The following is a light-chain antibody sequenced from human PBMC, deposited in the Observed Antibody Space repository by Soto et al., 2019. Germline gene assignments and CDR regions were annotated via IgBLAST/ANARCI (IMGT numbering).Light chain of an antibody. J-gene: IGLJ2*01. CDR3: CAYALSNTFG. Sequence: QSVLTPPASVSGSPVQSITISCTGTSSDVGSYNLVSWYQQHPGKAPKLLIYEGSKRPSGVANRFSGSTSGNTASLTISGLQAEDEADYACCAYALSNTFGFGGGTTLTVL. V-gene: IGLV2-23*03. CDR1: SSDVGSYNL. CDR2: EGS.